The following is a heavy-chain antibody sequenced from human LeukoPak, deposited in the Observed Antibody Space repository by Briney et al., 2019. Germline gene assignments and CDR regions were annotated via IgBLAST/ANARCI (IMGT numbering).Heavy chain of an antibody. J-gene: IGHJ4*02. CDR2: ISSSSSYI. CDR1: GFTFSSYS. CDR3: ARAVEPYYDILTGYMTYFDY. Sequence: PGGSPRLSCAASGFTFSSYSMNWVRQAPGKGLEWVSSISSSSSYIYYADSVKGRFTISRDNAKNSLYLQMNSLRAEDTAVYYCARAVEPYYDILTGYMTYFDYWGQGTLVTVSS. V-gene: IGHV3-21*01. D-gene: IGHD3-9*01.